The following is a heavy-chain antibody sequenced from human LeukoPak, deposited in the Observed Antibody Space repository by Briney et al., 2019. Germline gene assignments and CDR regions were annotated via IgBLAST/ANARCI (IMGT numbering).Heavy chain of an antibody. Sequence: PGGSLRLSCAASGFTLTDYYMSWIRQAPGKGLEWVSYISSSGSTTYYADSVKGRFTISRDNAKNSLYLQMNSLRAEDTAVYYCAGLQWLLPPATNRDYMDVWGKGTTVTVSS. CDR2: ISSSGSTT. CDR3: AGLQWLLPPATNRDYMDV. J-gene: IGHJ6*03. D-gene: IGHD3-22*01. CDR1: GFTLTDYY. V-gene: IGHV3-11*04.